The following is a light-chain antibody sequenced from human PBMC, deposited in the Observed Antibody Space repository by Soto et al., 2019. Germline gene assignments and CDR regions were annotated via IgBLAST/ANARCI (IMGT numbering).Light chain of an antibody. CDR2: GAS. J-gene: IGKJ2*01. CDR1: QSVSSN. V-gene: IGKV3-15*01. CDR3: QQYNNCPHT. Sequence: EIVMTQSSATLSVSPGERATLSCRASQSVSSNLAWYQQKPGQAPRLLIYGASTRATGIPARFSGSGSGTEFTLTISSLQSEDFAFYYCQQYNNCPHTFGQGTKLEIK.